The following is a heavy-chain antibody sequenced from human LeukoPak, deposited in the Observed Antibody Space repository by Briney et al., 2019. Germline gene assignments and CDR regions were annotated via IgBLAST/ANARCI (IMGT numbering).Heavy chain of an antibody. CDR1: GGSISSYY. D-gene: IGHD4-23*01. J-gene: IGHJ4*02. CDR3: ARDINPVVWAD. Sequence: PLETLSLTCTVSGGSISSYYWSWIRQPPGKGLEWIGYIYYSGSTNYNPSLKSRVTISVDTSKNQFSLKLSSVTAADSAVYYCARDINPVVWADWGQGTLVTASS. V-gene: IGHV4-59*01. CDR2: IYYSGST.